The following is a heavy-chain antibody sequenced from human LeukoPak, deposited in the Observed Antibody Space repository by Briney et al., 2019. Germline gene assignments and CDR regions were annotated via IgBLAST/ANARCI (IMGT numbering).Heavy chain of an antibody. CDR1: GFTFDDYA. CDR2: ISWNSGSI. Sequence: GGSLRLSCAASGFTFDDYAMHWIRQAPGKGLEWVSGISWNSGSIDYADSVKGRFTISRDNAMNSLYLQMNSLRAEDTALYYCAKYIYAVVAATEFDYWGQGTLVTVSS. V-gene: IGHV3-9*01. D-gene: IGHD2-15*01. J-gene: IGHJ4*02. CDR3: AKYIYAVVAATEFDY.